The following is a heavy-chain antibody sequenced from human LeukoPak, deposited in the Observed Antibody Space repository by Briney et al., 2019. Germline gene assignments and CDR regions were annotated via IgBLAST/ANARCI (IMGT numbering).Heavy chain of an antibody. Sequence: PSETLSLTCTVSGYSISSGYYWGWIRQPPGKGLEWIGSIYHSGSTYYNPSLKSRVTISVDTSKNQFSLKLSSVTAADTAVYYCARRKRGSGSYYYDYWGQGTLVTVSS. V-gene: IGHV4-38-2*02. CDR2: IYHSGST. CDR3: ARRKRGSGSYYYDY. CDR1: GYSISSGYY. D-gene: IGHD3-10*01. J-gene: IGHJ4*02.